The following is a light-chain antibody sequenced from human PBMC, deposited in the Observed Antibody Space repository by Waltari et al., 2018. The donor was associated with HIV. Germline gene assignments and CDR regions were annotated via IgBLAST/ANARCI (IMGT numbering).Light chain of an antibody. J-gene: IGKJ4*01. CDR2: AAS. CDR3: QQSYSTPAT. Sequence: DIQMTQSPSSLSASVGDRFTITCRASQSISSYLNWYQQKPGKAPKLLIYAASSLQSGVTSRFSGSGSGTDFTLTISSLQPEDFATYYCQQSYSTPATFGGGTKVEIK. CDR1: QSISSY. V-gene: IGKV1-39*01.